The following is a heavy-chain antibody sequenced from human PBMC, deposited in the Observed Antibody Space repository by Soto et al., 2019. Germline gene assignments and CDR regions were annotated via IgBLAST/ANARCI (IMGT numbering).Heavy chain of an antibody. CDR3: ARAPDCVEGSCDRHFDL. D-gene: IGHD2-21*01. J-gene: IGHJ4*02. V-gene: IGHV3-11*01. CDR2: ISGSGDVL. Sequence: QVQLVESGGGLVQPGGSLRLSCAASAFKFSDYYMSWVRQAPGKGLAWVSYISGSGDVLYYADSVKGRFTISRDNDKKSVHLQMDTLRAEDTDLYYCARAPDCVEGSCDRHFDLWGQGTRVAVSS. CDR1: AFKFSDYY.